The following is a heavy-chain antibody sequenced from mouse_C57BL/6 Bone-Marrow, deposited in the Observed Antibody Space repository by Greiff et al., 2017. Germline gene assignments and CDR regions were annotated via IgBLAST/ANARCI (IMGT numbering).Heavy chain of an antibody. V-gene: IGHV1-72*01. J-gene: IGHJ1*03. CDR2: IDPNSGGT. D-gene: IGHD1-1*01. Sequence: QVQLQQPGAELVKPGASVKLSCKASGYTFTSYWMHWVKQRPGRGLEWIGRIDPNSGGTKYNEKFKSKATLTVDKPSSTAYMQLSSLTAEDSAVYYCARSQSYYYGREGPYGWYFDVWGTGTTVTVSS. CDR3: ARSQSYYYGREGPYGWYFDV. CDR1: GYTFTSYW.